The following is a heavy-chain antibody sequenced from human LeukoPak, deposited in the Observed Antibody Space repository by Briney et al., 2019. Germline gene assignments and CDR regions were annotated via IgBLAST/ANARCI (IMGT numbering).Heavy chain of an antibody. Sequence: SETLSLTCAVYGGSFSGYYWSWIRQPPGKGLEWIGEINHSGSTNYNPSLKSRVTISIDTSKNQFSLKLSSVTAADTAVYYCARGQVVGLSESEVAAGFDPWGQGTLVTVSS. CDR1: GGSFSGYY. V-gene: IGHV4-34*01. D-gene: IGHD2-2*01. CDR3: ARGQVVGLSESEVAAGFDP. CDR2: INHSGST. J-gene: IGHJ5*02.